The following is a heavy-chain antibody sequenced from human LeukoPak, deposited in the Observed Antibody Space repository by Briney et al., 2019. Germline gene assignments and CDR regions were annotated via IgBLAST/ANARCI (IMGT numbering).Heavy chain of an antibody. CDR1: GGTFSSYA. CDR3: ARADTLRSFDY. D-gene: IGHD4-17*01. Sequence: GASVKVSCKASGGTFSSYAISWVRQAPGQGLEWMGRIIPIFGTANYAQKFQGRVTITADKSTSTAYMELSSLRSEDTAVYYCARADTLRSFDYWGRGTLVTVSS. V-gene: IGHV1-69*06. J-gene: IGHJ4*02. CDR2: IIPIFGTA.